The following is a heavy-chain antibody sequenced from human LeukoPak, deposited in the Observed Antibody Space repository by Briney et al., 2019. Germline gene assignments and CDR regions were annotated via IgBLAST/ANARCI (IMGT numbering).Heavy chain of an antibody. V-gene: IGHV4-39*07. D-gene: IGHD3-3*01. CDR1: GGSISSSSYY. J-gene: IGHJ4*02. CDR2: IYYSGST. Sequence: SETLSLTCTVSGGSISSSSYYWGWIRQPPGKGLEWIGSIYYSGSTYYNPSLKSRITISVDTSKNQFSLKLSSVTAADTAVYYCARASFLEWLDYWGQGTLVTVSS. CDR3: ARASFLEWLDY.